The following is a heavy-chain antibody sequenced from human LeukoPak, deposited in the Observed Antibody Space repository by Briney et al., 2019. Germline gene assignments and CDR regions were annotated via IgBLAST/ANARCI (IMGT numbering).Heavy chain of an antibody. D-gene: IGHD6-13*01. CDR2: ISGYNGNT. CDR1: GYTFTSYG. Sequence: ASVKVSCKASGYTFTSYGISWVRQAPGQGLEWMGWISGYNGNTNYVQKLQGRVTVTTDTSTSTAYMELRSLRSDDTAVYYCATVRSRYSSSWLNWFDPWGQGTLVTVSS. CDR3: ATVRSRYSSSWLNWFDP. J-gene: IGHJ5*02. V-gene: IGHV1-18*01.